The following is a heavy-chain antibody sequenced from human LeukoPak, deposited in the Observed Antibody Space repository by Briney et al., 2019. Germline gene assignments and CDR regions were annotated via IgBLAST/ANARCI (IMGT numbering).Heavy chain of an antibody. V-gene: IGHV3-48*01. Sequence: GGSLRLSCAASGFTFSSYSMNWVRQAPGKGLEGVSYISSSSSTIYYADSVKRRFTISRDNAKNSLYLQMNSLRAEDTAVYYCASNGNILTGYQDYWGQGTLVTVSS. CDR3: ASNGNILTGYQDY. CDR1: GFTFSSYS. J-gene: IGHJ4*02. D-gene: IGHD3-9*01. CDR2: ISSSSSTI.